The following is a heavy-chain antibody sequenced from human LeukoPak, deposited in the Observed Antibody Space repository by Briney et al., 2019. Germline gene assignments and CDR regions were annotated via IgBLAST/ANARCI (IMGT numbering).Heavy chain of an antibody. CDR3: AKAPSTAVDYYYYMDV. D-gene: IGHD6-19*01. V-gene: IGHV3-33*06. J-gene: IGHJ6*03. CDR1: GFIFSRYG. CDR2: IWYDGTNN. Sequence: GGSLRLSCAASGFIFSRYGMQWVRQAPGKGLEWVALIWYDGTNNYYADSVKGRFTISRDNSKNTLYLQMNSLRAEDTAVYYCAKAPSTAVDYYYYMDVWGKGATVTVSS.